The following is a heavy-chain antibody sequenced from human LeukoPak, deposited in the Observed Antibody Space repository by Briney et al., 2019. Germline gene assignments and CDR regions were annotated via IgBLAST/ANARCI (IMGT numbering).Heavy chain of an antibody. CDR2: IYHSGST. D-gene: IGHD5-18*01. V-gene: IGHV4-38-2*02. J-gene: IGHJ4*02. CDR3: ARSYWALYSYGYVDY. Sequence: SETLSLTCTVSGYSISSGYYWGWIRQPPGKGLEWIGSIYHSGSTYYNPSLKSRVTISVDTSKNQFSLKLSSVTAADTAVYYCARSYWALYSYGYVDYWGQGTLVTVSS. CDR1: GYSISSGYY.